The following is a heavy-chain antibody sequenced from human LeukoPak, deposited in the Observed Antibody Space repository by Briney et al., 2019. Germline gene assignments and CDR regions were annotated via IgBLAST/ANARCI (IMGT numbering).Heavy chain of an antibody. Sequence: GGSLRLSCAASGFTFSNYWMGWVRQAPGKGLEYVANIKSDGSETYYVYSVKGRFTISRDNARNSLYLQVNSLRAEDTAVYYCARDVWGRLDYWGQGTLVPVSS. V-gene: IGHV3-7*01. CDR3: ARDVWGRLDY. D-gene: IGHD2-8*01. CDR2: IKSDGSET. J-gene: IGHJ4*02. CDR1: GFTFSNYW.